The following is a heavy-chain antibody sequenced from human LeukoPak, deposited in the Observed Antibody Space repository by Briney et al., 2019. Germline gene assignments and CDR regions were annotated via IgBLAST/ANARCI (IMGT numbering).Heavy chain of an antibody. CDR2: IYSGGST. CDR1: GFTVSSNY. D-gene: IGHD3-10*01. Sequence: PGGSLRLSCAASGFTVSSNYMSWVRQAPEKGLEWVSVIYSGGSTYYADSVKGRFTISRDNSKNTLYLQMNSLRAEDTAVYYCARDRYYYGSGSYYSDYWGQGTLVTVSS. J-gene: IGHJ4*02. V-gene: IGHV3-66*01. CDR3: ARDRYYYGSGSYYSDY.